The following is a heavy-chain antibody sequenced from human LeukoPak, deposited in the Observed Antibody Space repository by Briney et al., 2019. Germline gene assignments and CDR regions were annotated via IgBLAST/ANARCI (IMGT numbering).Heavy chain of an antibody. CDR1: GDSFSSGGYY. V-gene: IGHV4-61*08. D-gene: IGHD6-13*01. Sequence: SETLSLTCTVSGDSFSSGGYYWNWIRQPPGKGLEWTGSIYHSGSTYYNPSLKSRVTISVDTSKNQFSLKLSSVTAADTAVYYCARHSSSWYTHFGYWGQGTLVTVSS. CDR3: ARHSSSWYTHFGY. J-gene: IGHJ4*02. CDR2: IYHSGST.